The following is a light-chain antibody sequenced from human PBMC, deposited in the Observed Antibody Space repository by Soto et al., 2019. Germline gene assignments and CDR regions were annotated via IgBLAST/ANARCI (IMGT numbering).Light chain of an antibody. J-gene: IGLJ1*01. CDR2: SNS. Sequence: QAVVTQPPSASGTPGQRVTISCSGSSSNIGRNTVNWYQQLPGTAPKRLIYSNSQRPSGVPDRFSGSKSGTSASLAISGLQSEDEADYYCAAWDDSLSGSYVFGTGTKLTVL. CDR3: AAWDDSLSGSYV. V-gene: IGLV1-44*01. CDR1: SSNIGRNT.